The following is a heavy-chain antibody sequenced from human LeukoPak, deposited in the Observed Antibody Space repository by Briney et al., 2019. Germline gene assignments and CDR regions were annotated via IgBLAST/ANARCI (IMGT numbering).Heavy chain of an antibody. V-gene: IGHV3-7*01. CDR3: AREVGTMIVVVDY. CDR2: INQDGSEK. D-gene: IGHD3-22*01. Sequence: INQDGSEKSYVDSVKGLFTISRDNAKNSLYLQMNSLRAEDTAVYYCAREVGTMIVVVDYWGQGTLVTVSS. J-gene: IGHJ4*02.